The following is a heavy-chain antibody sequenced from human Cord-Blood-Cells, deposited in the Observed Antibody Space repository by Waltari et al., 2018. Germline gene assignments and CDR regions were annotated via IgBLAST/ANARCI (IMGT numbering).Heavy chain of an antibody. J-gene: IGHJ4*02. D-gene: IGHD5-12*01. CDR3: ARQRRFASGPTMATIDY. CDR2: IYYSGST. CDR1: GGSISSSSYY. Sequence: QLQLQESGPGLVKPSETLSLTCTVSGGSISSSSYYWGWIRQPPGKGLEWIGSIYYSGSTYYNPSLKSRVTISVDTSKNQFSLKLSSVTAADTAVYYCARQRRFASGPTMATIDYWGQGTLVTVSS. V-gene: IGHV4-39*01.